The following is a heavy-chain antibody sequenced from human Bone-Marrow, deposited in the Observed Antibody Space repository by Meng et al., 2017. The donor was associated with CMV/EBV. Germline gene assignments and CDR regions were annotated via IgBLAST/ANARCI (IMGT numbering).Heavy chain of an antibody. J-gene: IGHJ4*02. Sequence: GESLKISCAASGSTFDDYGMSWVRQAPGKGLEWVSGINWNGGTTGYADSVKGRFTISRDNAKNSLYVQMNSLRAEDTALYYCARVRVHYYNSSGYYYFDYWGQGTLVTVSS. CDR1: GSTFDDYG. D-gene: IGHD3-22*01. CDR3: ARVRVHYYNSSGYYYFDY. V-gene: IGHV3-20*04. CDR2: INWNGGTT.